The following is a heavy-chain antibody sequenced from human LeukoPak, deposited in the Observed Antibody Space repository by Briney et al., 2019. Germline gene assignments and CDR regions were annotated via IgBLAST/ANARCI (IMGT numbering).Heavy chain of an antibody. CDR1: GGSISSSSYY. D-gene: IGHD4-17*01. J-gene: IGHJ3*02. Sequence: SETLSLTCTVSGGSISSSSYYWGWIRQPPGKGLEWIGSIYYSGSTYYNPSLKSRVTISVDTSKNQFSLKLSSVTAADTAVYYCARVRANYGDYFDAFDIWGQGTMVTVSS. CDR3: ARVRANYGDYFDAFDI. V-gene: IGHV4-39*07. CDR2: IYYSGST.